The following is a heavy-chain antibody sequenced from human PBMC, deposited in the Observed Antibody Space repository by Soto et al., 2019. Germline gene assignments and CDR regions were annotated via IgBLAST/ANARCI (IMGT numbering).Heavy chain of an antibody. V-gene: IGHV1-69*01. CDR3: ARGAHYYDSSGYYYFFDY. CDR2: IIPIFGTA. CDR1: GGTFSSYA. Sequence: QVQLVQSGAEVKKPGSSVKVSCKASGGTFSSYAISWVRQAPGQGLEWMGGIIPIFGTANYAQKFQGRVTITADESTSTAYMELSSLRSEYTAVYYCARGAHYYDSSGYYYFFDYWGQGTLVTVSS. J-gene: IGHJ4*02. D-gene: IGHD3-22*01.